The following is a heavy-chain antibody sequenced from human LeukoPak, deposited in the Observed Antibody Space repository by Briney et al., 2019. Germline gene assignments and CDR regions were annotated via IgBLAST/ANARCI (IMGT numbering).Heavy chain of an antibody. V-gene: IGHV3-15*01. D-gene: IGHD3-10*01. CDR2: IKSKTDGGTT. CDR3: TPADGSGSYYTPPPFDY. J-gene: IGHJ4*02. Sequence: GGSLRFSCAASGFTFSNAWMSWVRQAPGKGLEWVGRIKSKTDGGTTDYAAPVKGRFTISRDDSKNTLYLQMNSLKTEDTAVYSCTPADGSGSYYTPPPFDYWGQGTLVTVSS. CDR1: GFTFSNAW.